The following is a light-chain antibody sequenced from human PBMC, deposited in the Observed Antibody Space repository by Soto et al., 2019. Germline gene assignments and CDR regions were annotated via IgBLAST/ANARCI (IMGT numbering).Light chain of an antibody. J-gene: IGKJ1*01. V-gene: IGKV1-27*01. Sequence: DIQMTQSPSSLSASLGDRVTITCRASQAISNYLAWYQQKPGKVPKLLIYAASTLQSGVPSRFSGSGSGTDFTLTISSLQPEDVATYYCQKYNSALETFGQGTKVDIK. CDR1: QAISNY. CDR3: QKYNSALET. CDR2: AAS.